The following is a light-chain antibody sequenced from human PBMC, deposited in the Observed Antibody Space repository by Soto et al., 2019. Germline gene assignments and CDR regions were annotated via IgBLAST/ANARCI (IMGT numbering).Light chain of an antibody. Sequence: QSALTQPRSVCGYPGQSVTISCTGTSSDVGGNNYVSWYQQHPGKAHKLMIYDVSKRPSGVPDRFSGSKSGNTASLTISGLQAEDGADYYFCSYAGSYTWVFGGGTKVTVL. CDR3: CSYAGSYTWV. CDR1: SSDVGGNNY. V-gene: IGLV2-11*01. J-gene: IGLJ3*02. CDR2: DVS.